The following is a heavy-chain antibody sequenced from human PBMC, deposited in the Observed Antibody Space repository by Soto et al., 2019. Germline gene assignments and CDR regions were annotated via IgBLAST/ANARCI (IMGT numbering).Heavy chain of an antibody. CDR3: ATTTHPYYYDSSGYYFDY. CDR1: AGSISSYY. CDR2: ISYSGTT. D-gene: IGHD3-22*01. V-gene: IGHV4-59*01. J-gene: IGHJ4*02. Sequence: SATLSLTCTVSAGSISSYYWSWIRPPPGKGLEWIGYISYSGTTNYNPSLKSRVTMSVDTSKSQFSLRLNSVTAADTAVYYCATTTHPYYYDSSGYYFDYWGQGTQVTVSS.